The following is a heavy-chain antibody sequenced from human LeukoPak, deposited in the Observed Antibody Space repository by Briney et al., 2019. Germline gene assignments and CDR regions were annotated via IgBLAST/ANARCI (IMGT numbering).Heavy chain of an antibody. V-gene: IGHV3-21*01. CDR2: ISGRSDYI. CDR1: GFTFSSYT. D-gene: IGHD3-22*01. J-gene: IGHJ4*02. Sequence: PGGSLRLSCAASGFTFSSYTINWVRQAPGKGLEWVSSISGRSDYIYYADSVKGRFTISRDNAKNSLYLRMDSLRAEDTAVYFCARDRDYYDSGGYYFDYWGQGTLVTVSS. CDR3: ARDRDYYDSGGYYFDY.